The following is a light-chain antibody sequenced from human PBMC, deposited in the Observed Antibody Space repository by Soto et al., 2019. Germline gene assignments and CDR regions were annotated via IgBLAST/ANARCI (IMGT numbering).Light chain of an antibody. Sequence: EIVMTQSPATLSVSPGERATLSCRASQSVSRNLAWYQQKPGQAPRLLIYAASTRATGIPARFSGSGSGTEFTLTISSLQSEDFAMYYCQQSGKSFPLTFGGGTKLEI. CDR1: QSVSRN. CDR3: QQSGKSFPLT. J-gene: IGKJ4*01. CDR2: AAS. V-gene: IGKV3-15*01.